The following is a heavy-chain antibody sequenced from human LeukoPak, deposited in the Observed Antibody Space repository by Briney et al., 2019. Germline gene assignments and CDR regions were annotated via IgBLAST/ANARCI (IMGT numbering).Heavy chain of an antibody. D-gene: IGHD2-8*01. V-gene: IGHV3-21*01. CDR3: ATTNAPVYAINSFDY. CDR1: GFTFSSYS. Sequence: GGSLRLSCAASGFTFSSYSMNWVRQAPGKGLEWVSSISSSSSYIYYADSVKGRFTISRDNAKNSLYLQMNSLRAEDTAVYYCATTNAPVYAINSFDYWGQGTLVTVSS. J-gene: IGHJ4*02. CDR2: ISSSSSYI.